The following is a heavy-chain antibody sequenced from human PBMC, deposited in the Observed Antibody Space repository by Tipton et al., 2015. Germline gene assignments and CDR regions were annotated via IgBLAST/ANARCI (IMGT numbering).Heavy chain of an antibody. V-gene: IGHV4-39*01. CDR2: IYYTGKT. J-gene: IGHJ4*02. D-gene: IGHD3-10*01. CDR1: GGSVKSSRDY. Sequence: TLSLTCTVSGGSVKSSRDYWGWFRHPPGKGLEWIGSIYYTGKTHNNPSVQSRVTISVDTSKNQFSLKLSSVTAADTAVYYCARRVVTMVRGVHFDYWGQGTLVTVSS. CDR3: ARRVVTMVRGVHFDY.